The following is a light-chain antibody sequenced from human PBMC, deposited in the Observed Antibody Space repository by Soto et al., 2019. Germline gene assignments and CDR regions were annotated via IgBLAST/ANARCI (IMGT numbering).Light chain of an antibody. J-gene: IGLJ2*01. V-gene: IGLV2-14*01. Sequence: QSVLTQPASVSGSPGQSITISCTATSSDVGDYNYVSWYQQHPGKAPKLMIYDVSNRPSGVSNRFSGSKSANTASLTISGLQAEDEAHYYCSSYTITSTALFGGGTKVTVL. CDR3: SSYTITSTAL. CDR1: SSDVGDYNY. CDR2: DVS.